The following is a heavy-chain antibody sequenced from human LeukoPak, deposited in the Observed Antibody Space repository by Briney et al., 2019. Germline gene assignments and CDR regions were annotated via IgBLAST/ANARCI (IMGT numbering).Heavy chain of an antibody. J-gene: IGHJ4*02. CDR2: IYYSGST. Sequence: SETLSLTCTVSGGSISSYYWSWIRQPPGKGLEWIGDIYYSGSTNYNPSLKSRVTISVDTSKNQFSLRLGSVTAADTAVYYSARLASGSYGPLTPFDYWGQGTLVTVSS. CDR1: GGSISSYY. D-gene: IGHD1-26*01. V-gene: IGHV4-59*08. CDR3: ARLASGSYGPLTPFDY.